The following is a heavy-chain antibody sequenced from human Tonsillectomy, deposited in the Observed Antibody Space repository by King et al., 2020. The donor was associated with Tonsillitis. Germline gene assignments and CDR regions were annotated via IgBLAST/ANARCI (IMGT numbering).Heavy chain of an antibody. CDR3: ARFDIWGSYRRPPEYYFDY. V-gene: IGHV3-30-3*01. D-gene: IGHD3-16*02. CDR2: ISYDGSNK. Sequence: VQLVQSGGGVVQPGRSLRLSCAASGFTFSSYAMHWVRQAPGKGLDWVAVISYDGSNKYYADSVKGRFTISRDNSKNTLYLQMNSLRAEDTAVYYCARFDIWGSYRRPPEYYFDYWGQGTLVTVSS. J-gene: IGHJ4*02. CDR1: GFTFSSYA.